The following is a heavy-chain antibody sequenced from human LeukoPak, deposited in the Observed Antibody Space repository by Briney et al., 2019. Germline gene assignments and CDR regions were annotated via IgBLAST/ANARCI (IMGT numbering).Heavy chain of an antibody. CDR2: INPNSGGT. D-gene: IGHD3-9*01. CDR1: GYTFTGYY. Sequence: ASVKVSCKASGYTFTGYYMHWVRQAPGQGLEWMGWINPNSGGTNYAQKFQGRVTMTRDTSISTAYMELSRLRSDDTAVYYCARDGGILDDILTGYYMNYYYYGMDVWGQGTTVTVSS. CDR3: ARDGGILDDILTGYYMNYYYYGMDV. V-gene: IGHV1-2*02. J-gene: IGHJ6*02.